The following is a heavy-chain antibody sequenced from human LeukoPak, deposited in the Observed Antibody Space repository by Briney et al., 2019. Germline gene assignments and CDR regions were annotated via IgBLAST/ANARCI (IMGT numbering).Heavy chain of an antibody. CDR2: INPNSGGT. CDR1: GYTFTGYY. V-gene: IGHV1-2*02. Sequence: GASVKVSCKASGYTFTGYYMHWVRQAPGQGLEWMGWINPNSGGTNYAQKFQGRVTMTRDTSISTAYMELSRLRSDDTAVYYCARGYYYGSGSYNWFDPWGQGTLVTVSS. J-gene: IGHJ5*02. D-gene: IGHD3-10*01. CDR3: ARGYYYGSGSYNWFDP.